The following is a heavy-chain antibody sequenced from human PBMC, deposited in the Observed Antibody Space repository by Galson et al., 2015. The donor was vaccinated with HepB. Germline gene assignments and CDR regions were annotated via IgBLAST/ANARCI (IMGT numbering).Heavy chain of an antibody. CDR1: GFTFGDYA. CDR3: TRDGVYYGSGSYPRHY. CDR2: IRSKAYGGTT. Sequence: SLRLSCAASGFTFGDYAMSWFRQAPGKGLEWVGFIRSKAYGGTTEYAASVKGRFTISRDDSKSIAYLQMNSLKTEDTAVYYCTRDGVYYGSGSYPRHYWGQGTLVTVSS. D-gene: IGHD3-10*01. J-gene: IGHJ4*02. V-gene: IGHV3-49*03.